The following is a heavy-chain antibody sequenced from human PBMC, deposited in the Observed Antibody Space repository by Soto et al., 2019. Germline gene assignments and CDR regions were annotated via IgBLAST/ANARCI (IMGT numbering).Heavy chain of an antibody. CDR3: ASHDYGDYNY. D-gene: IGHD4-17*01. Sequence: EVQLVESGGGLVRPGGSLRLSCAASGFTFSSYSMNWVRQAPGKGLEWVSSISSSSSYIYYADSVKGRFTISRDNAKNSLYLQMNSVRAEDTAVYYGASHDYGDYNYWGQGTLVTVSS. CDR2: ISSSSSYI. V-gene: IGHV3-21*01. J-gene: IGHJ4*02. CDR1: GFTFSSYS.